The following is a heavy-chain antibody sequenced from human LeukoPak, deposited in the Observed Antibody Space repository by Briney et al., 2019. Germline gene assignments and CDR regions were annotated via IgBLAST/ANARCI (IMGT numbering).Heavy chain of an antibody. D-gene: IGHD1-7*01. CDR2: IYYSGST. CDR3: ARTTLELPYSYGMDV. V-gene: IGHV4-59*01. CDR1: GGSISSYY. Sequence: PSETLSLTCTVSGGSISSYYWSWIRQPPGKGLEWIGYIYYSGSTNYNPSLKSRVTISVDTSKNQFSLKLSSVTAADTAVYYCARTTLELPYSYGMDVWGQGTTVTVSS. J-gene: IGHJ6*02.